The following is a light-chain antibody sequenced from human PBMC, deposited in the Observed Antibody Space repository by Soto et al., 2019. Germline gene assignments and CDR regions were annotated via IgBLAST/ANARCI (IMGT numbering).Light chain of an antibody. J-gene: IGKJ1*01. CDR3: QQCYSTPPT. CDR2: AAS. CDR1: ESIDNW. Sequence: DIQMTQSLSTLSASVDDTVTMTCRASESIDNWLAWYQQKPVKAPKLLIFAASTLIRGVPSRFSGRGSGTDFTLTISRLQPEDFATYYCQQCYSTPPTFGQGGKVDI. V-gene: IGKV1-39*01.